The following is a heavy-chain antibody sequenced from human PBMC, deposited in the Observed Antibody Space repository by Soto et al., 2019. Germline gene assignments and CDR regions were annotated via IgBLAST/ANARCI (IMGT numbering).Heavy chain of an antibody. D-gene: IGHD1-1*01. V-gene: IGHV3-30*18. J-gene: IGHJ4*02. CDR3: AKGQLGGPYWEGVYFDY. CDR2: ISYDGSNK. Sequence: GGSLRLSCAASGFTFSSYGMHWVRQAPGKGLEWVAVISYDGSNKYYADSVKGRFTISRDNSKNTLYLQMNSLRAEDTAVYYCAKGQLGGPYWEGVYFDYWGQGTLVTVSS. CDR1: GFTFSSYG.